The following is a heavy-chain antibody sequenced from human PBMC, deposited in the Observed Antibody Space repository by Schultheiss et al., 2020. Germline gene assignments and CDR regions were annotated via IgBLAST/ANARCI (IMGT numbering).Heavy chain of an antibody. D-gene: IGHD5-18*01. Sequence: GGSLRLACKGSGYSFTSYWIGWVRQMPGKGLEWMGIIYPGDSDTEYSPSFQGQVTISADKSISTAYLQWSSLKASDTAMYYCARGGDTAMVPFDYWGQGTLVTVSS. CDR1: GYSFTSYW. CDR3: ARGGDTAMVPFDY. J-gene: IGHJ4*02. V-gene: IGHV5-51*01. CDR2: IYPGDSDT.